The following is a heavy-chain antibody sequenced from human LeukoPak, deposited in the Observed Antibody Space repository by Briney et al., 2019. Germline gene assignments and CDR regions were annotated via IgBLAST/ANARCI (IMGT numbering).Heavy chain of an antibody. Sequence: GGSLRLSCAASGFNFDDYTMHWVRQPPGKGLEWVSGISWNSDFIVYGDSVKGRFTISRDNAKNSLYLQMNSLRAEDTALYYCVKSHGAGRYYPLEYWGQGTLLTVSS. CDR2: ISWNSDFI. J-gene: IGHJ4*02. CDR3: VKSHGAGRYYPLEY. D-gene: IGHD3-10*01. V-gene: IGHV3-9*01. CDR1: GFNFDDYT.